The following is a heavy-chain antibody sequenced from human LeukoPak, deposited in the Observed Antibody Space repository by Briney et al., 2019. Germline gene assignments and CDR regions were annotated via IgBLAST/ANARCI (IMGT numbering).Heavy chain of an antibody. J-gene: IGHJ4*02. Sequence: PGGSLRLSCAASGFTFSSYSMNWVRQGPGKGLEWVSLISSNTDYIYYANSVKGRFTISRDNAKNSLYLQMNSLRAEDTAVYYCARGYGDYVWGQGTLVTVSS. CDR2: ISSNTDYI. V-gene: IGHV3-21*01. D-gene: IGHD4-17*01. CDR3: ARGYGDYV. CDR1: GFTFSSYS.